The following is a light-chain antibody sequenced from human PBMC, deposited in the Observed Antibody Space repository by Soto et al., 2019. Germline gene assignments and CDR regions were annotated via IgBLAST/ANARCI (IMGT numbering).Light chain of an antibody. CDR1: QGIRTD. Sequence: DIQMTQSPSSLSACVGDRVTITCRASQGIRTDLGWYQQKPGKAPKRLIYAASSLQSGVPSRFSGSGSGTEFTLTISSLQPEDFATYYCLQHNSYPRTFGQGNKVEIK. CDR2: AAS. CDR3: LQHNSYPRT. J-gene: IGKJ1*01. V-gene: IGKV1-17*01.